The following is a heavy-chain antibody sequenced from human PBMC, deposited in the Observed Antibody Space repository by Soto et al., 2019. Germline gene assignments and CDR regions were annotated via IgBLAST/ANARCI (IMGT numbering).Heavy chain of an antibody. Sequence: QVPLVQSGAEVKKPGSSVTVSCKASGGTFSSYAIHWVRQAPGQGLEWMGGVIPMYGPAKYAQRFQSRVTITADESTTTVYMELTSLTSRATAVYYCARVLSMVRGVIDDWFDTWGHGTLVTVSS. CDR3: ARVLSMVRGVIDDWFDT. J-gene: IGHJ5*01. CDR2: VIPMYGPA. CDR1: GGTFSSYA. V-gene: IGHV1-69*01. D-gene: IGHD3-10*01.